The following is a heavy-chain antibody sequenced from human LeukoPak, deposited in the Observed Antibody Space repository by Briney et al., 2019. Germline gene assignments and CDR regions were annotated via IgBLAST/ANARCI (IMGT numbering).Heavy chain of an antibody. J-gene: IGHJ4*02. Sequence: GESLKISCRGSGYSFTNYWIGWVRQMPGKDLEWMGTIYPGDSDTRYSPSFQGHVTISADKSISTAYLQWSSLKASDTAIYYCARRISTTPYYFDYWGQGTLVTVSS. D-gene: IGHD4-17*01. CDR2: IYPGDSDT. CDR1: GYSFTNYW. CDR3: ARRISTTPYYFDY. V-gene: IGHV5-51*01.